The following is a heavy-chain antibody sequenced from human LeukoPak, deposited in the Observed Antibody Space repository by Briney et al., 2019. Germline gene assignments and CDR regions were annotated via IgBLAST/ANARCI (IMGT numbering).Heavy chain of an antibody. J-gene: IGHJ1*01. CDR3: ASGSDYGDYSRRYDSSGYYGGQH. D-gene: IGHD3-22*01. CDR2: INTNTGSP. Sequence: ASVKVSCKASGYTFTSYAMNWVRQAPGQGLEWMGWINTNTGSPTYAQGFTGRFVFSLDTSVSTAYLQISSLKAEDTAVYYCASGSDYGDYSRRYDSSGYYGGQHWGQGTLVTVSS. V-gene: IGHV7-4-1*02. CDR1: GYTFTSYA.